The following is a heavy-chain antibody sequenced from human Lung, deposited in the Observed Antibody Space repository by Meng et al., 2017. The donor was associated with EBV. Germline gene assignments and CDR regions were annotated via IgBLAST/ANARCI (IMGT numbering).Heavy chain of an antibody. CDR3: TTDPSTYYDYIWGSYRDY. Sequence: EXQLVEXXXGLVKFGXSLRLSXAASGCTFSNAWMSWVRQAPGKGLEWVGRIKSKTDGGTTDYAAPVKGRFTISRDDSKNTLYLQMNSLKTEDTAVYYCTTDPSTYYDYIWGSYRDYWGHGTLVTVSS. J-gene: IGHJ4*01. V-gene: IGHV3-15*01. CDR2: IKSKTDGGTT. D-gene: IGHD3-16*02. CDR1: GCTFSNAW.